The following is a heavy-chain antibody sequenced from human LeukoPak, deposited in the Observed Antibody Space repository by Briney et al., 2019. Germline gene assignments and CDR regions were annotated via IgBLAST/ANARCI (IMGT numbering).Heavy chain of an antibody. Sequence: GGSLRLSCASSGFTFSSYEMNWVRQAPGKGLEWVSYISSGGSAIFYADSVKGRFTISRDNAKNSLYLQMNSLRAEDTAVYYCARVGSSSEGYWGQGNLVTVSS. CDR1: GFTFSSYE. CDR3: ARVGSSSEGY. J-gene: IGHJ4*02. D-gene: IGHD6-6*01. CDR2: ISSGGSAI. V-gene: IGHV3-48*03.